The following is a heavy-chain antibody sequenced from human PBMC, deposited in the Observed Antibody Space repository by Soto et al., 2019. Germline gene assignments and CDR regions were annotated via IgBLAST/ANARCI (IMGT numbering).Heavy chain of an antibody. J-gene: IGHJ4*02. V-gene: IGHV3-11*05. Sequence: QVQLVESGGGLVKPGGSLRLSCAASGFTFSDYYMNWIRQAPGKGLEWVSYISSSNSYTNYADSVKGRFTISRDNDDNALYVQWNGLRSEDTAVYYCVRAAMTREARFDYWGQGTLVTVSS. CDR3: VRAAMTREARFDY. D-gene: IGHD2-2*01. CDR2: ISSSNSYT. CDR1: GFTFSDYY.